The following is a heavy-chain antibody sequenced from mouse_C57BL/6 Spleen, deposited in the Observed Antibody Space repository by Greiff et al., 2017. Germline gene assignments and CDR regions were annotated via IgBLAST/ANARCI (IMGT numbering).Heavy chain of an antibody. V-gene: IGHV1-7*01. CDR1: GFTFTSSW. CDR3: ARREYDFPYYFDD. D-gene: IGHD2-4*01. CDR2: INPSSGST. J-gene: IGHJ2*01. Sequence: VHVKESGAELAKPGASVKLSCKASGFTFTSSWMHWVQQRPGQGLEWIGYINPSSGSTKYNQQFKDKATLTADKSSSTAYMQLSSRTYADDAVYYCARREYDFPYYFDDWGKGTTLTVSS.